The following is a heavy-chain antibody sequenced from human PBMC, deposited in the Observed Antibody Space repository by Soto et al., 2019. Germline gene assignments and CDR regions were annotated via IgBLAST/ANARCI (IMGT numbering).Heavy chain of an antibody. J-gene: IGHJ4*02. CDR2: ISGSGGST. CDR1: GVRFNSYA. D-gene: IGHD6-13*01. CDR3: AKLLSSWFDY. Sequence: PGGSLRLACAASGVRFNSYAIAGARKAPGKGLEWVSAISGSGGSTYYADSVKGRFTISRDNSKNTLYLQMNSLRAEDTTVYYCAKLLSSWFDYWGQGTLVTVSS. V-gene: IGHV3-23*01.